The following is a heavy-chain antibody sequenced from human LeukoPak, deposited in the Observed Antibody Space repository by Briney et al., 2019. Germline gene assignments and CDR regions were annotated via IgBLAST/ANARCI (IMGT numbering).Heavy chain of an antibody. V-gene: IGHV4-34*01. CDR3: ARGRQITIFGVVTTVDY. CDR2: INHSGST. CDR1: GGSFSGYY. Sequence: SETLSLTCAVYGGSFSGYYWSWIRQPPGKGLEWIGEINHSGSTNYNPSLKSRVTISVDTSKNQFSLELSSVTAADTAVYYCARGRQITIFGVVTTVDYWGQGTLVTVSS. D-gene: IGHD3-3*01. J-gene: IGHJ4*02.